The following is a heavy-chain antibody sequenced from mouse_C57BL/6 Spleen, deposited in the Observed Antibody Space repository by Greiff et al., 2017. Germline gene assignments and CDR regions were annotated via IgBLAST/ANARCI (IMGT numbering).Heavy chain of an antibody. J-gene: IGHJ4*01. CDR1: GYTFTSYW. D-gene: IGHD1-1*01. V-gene: IGHV1-64*01. CDR3: ARKGTTDYYAMDY. CDR2: IHPNSGST. Sequence: VQLQQPGAELVKPGASVKLSCTASGYTFTSYWMHWVKQRPGQGLEWIGMIHPNSGSTHYNEKFKSKATLTVDKSSSTAYMHHSSLTSEDSAVYYCARKGTTDYYAMDYWGQGTSVTVSS.